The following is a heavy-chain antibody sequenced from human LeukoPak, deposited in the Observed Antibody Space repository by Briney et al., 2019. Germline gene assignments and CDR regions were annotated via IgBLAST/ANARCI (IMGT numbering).Heavy chain of an antibody. Sequence: NRGESLKISCKGSGYTFTSYWIGWVRQMPGKGLEWMGIIYPGDSDTRYSPSFQGQVTISADKSIRTAYLQWSSLKASDTAMYYCAKLGYCTNGVCYTVDYWGQGTLVTVSS. CDR2: IYPGDSDT. CDR1: GYTFTSYW. D-gene: IGHD2-8*01. CDR3: AKLGYCTNGVCYTVDY. V-gene: IGHV5-51*01. J-gene: IGHJ4*02.